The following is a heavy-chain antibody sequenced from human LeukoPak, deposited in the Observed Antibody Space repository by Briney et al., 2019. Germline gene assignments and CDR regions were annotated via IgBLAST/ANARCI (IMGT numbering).Heavy chain of an antibody. D-gene: IGHD3-10*01. CDR3: ARSRGLDY. J-gene: IGHJ4*02. CDR2: ISSTSSSI. V-gene: IGHV3-21*01. Sequence: GGSLRLSCAASGFTFSSYTMNWVRQAPGKGLEWVSSISSTSSSIYYADSVRGRFTISRDNAKNSLYLQMNSLRAEDTAVYYCARSRGLDYRGQGTLVTFSS. CDR1: GFTFSSYT.